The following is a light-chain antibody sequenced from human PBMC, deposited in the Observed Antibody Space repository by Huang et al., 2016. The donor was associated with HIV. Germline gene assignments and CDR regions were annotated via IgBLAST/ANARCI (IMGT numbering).Light chain of an antibody. V-gene: IGKV3-15*01. Sequence: EIVMTQSPATLSVSPGERATLSCRASQSVSSNLAWYQQKPGQAPRLLISGASTRATGSPARCSGSGSGTEFTLTISSLQSEDFAVYYCQQYNNWPRTFGQGTKVEIK. CDR3: QQYNNWPRT. CDR1: QSVSSN. J-gene: IGKJ1*01. CDR2: GAS.